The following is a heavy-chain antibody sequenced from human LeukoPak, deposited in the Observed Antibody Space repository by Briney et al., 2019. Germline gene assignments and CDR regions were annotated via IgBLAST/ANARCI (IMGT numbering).Heavy chain of an antibody. Sequence: PSETLSLTCTVSGGSISSSSYYWGWIRQPPGKGLEWIGSIYYSGSTYYNPSLKSRVTISVDTSKNQFSLKLSSVTAADTAVYYCARHEYYYDSSGPFFFWGQGTLVTVSS. CDR3: ARHEYYYDSSGPFFF. V-gene: IGHV4-39*01. CDR1: GGSISSSSYY. D-gene: IGHD3-22*01. CDR2: IYYSGST. J-gene: IGHJ4*02.